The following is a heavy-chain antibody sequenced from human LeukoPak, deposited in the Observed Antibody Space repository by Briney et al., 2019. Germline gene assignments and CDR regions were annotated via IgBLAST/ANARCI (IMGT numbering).Heavy chain of an antibody. D-gene: IGHD3-16*01. CDR1: GGSFSGYY. V-gene: IGHV4-34*01. CDR3: AGGRRGRAVDY. Sequence: SETLSLTCAVYGGSFSGYYWSWIRQPPGKGLEWIGEINHSGSTNYNPSLKSRVTISVDTSKNQFSLKLSSVTAADTAVYYCAGGRRGRAVDYWGQGTLVTVSS. J-gene: IGHJ4*02. CDR2: INHSGST.